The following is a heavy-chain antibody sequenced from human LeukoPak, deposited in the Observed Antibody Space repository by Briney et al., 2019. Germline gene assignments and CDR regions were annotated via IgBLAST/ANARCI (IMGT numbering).Heavy chain of an antibody. CDR1: GFSFSTYG. CDR2: IVGGGSDRT. CDR3: AREMYGSGLYYFDY. D-gene: IGHD3-10*01. V-gene: IGHV3-48*03. J-gene: IGHJ4*02. Sequence: GGSQRLSCASSGFSFSTYGMVWVRQAPGKGLEWVSHIVGGGSDRTYYADSVKGRFTVPRENAKNSLYLHMNSLRAEDTAVYYCAREMYGSGLYYFDYWGQGTLVTVSS.